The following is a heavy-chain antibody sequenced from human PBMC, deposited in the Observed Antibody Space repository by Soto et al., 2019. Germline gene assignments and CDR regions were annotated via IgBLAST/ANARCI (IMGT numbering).Heavy chain of an antibody. D-gene: IGHD6-13*01. CDR3: ARREAAADLYYYYYGMDV. CDR2: INPSGGST. Sequence: ASVKVSCKASGYTFTSYYMHWVRQAPGQGLEWMGIINPSGGSTSYAQKFQGRVTMTRDTSTSTVYMELSSLRSEDTAVYYCARREAAADLYYYYYGMDVWGQGTTVTVSS. V-gene: IGHV1-46*01. J-gene: IGHJ6*02. CDR1: GYTFTSYY.